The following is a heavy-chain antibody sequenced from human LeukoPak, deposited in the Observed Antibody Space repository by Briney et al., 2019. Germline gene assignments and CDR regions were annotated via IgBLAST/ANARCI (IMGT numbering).Heavy chain of an antibody. D-gene: IGHD6-19*01. V-gene: IGHV4-34*01. J-gene: IGHJ4*02. CDR1: GGSFSGYY. CDR3: ARGLSSGWFPRGIDC. CDR2: INHSGST. Sequence: SETLSLTCAVYGGSFSGYYWSWIRQPPGKGLEWIGEINHSGSTNYNPSLKSRVTISVDSSKNQFSLKLSSVTAADTAVYYCARGLSSGWFPRGIDCWGQGTLVTVSS.